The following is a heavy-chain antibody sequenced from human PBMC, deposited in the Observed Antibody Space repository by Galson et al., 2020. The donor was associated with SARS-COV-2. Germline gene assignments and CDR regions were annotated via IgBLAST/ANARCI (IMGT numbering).Heavy chain of an antibody. D-gene: IGHD4-4*01. Sequence: ASVKVSCKTSGYTFTTYGIKWVRQAPGQGLEWMGWISAYNGNKNYAQNLQGRVTMTTDTSTSTAYMELRSLKSDDTAVYYCARGAGMSTVVSPQVYWGQGTLVTVSS. CDR3: ARGAGMSTVVSPQVY. CDR1: GYTFTTYG. V-gene: IGHV1-18*01. CDR2: ISAYNGNK. J-gene: IGHJ4*02.